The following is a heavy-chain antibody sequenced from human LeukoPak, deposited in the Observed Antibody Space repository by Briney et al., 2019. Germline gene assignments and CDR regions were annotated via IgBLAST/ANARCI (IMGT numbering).Heavy chain of an antibody. CDR3: ARVPDYDFWSGYFYYYYGMDV. CDR1: GFTFSSYA. V-gene: IGHV3-30-3*01. J-gene: IGHJ6*02. Sequence: PGGSLRLSCAASGFTFSSYAMHWVRQAPGKGLEWVAVISYDGSNKYYADSVKGRFTISRDNSKNTLYLQMNSLRAEDTAVYYCARVPDYDFWSGYFYYYYGMDVWGQGTTVTVSS. CDR2: ISYDGSNK. D-gene: IGHD3-3*01.